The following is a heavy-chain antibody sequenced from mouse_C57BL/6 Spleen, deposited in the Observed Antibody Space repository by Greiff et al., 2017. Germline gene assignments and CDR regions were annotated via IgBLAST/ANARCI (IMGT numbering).Heavy chain of an antibody. V-gene: IGHV1-59*01. J-gene: IGHJ2*01. Sequence: QVQLQQPGAELVRPGTSVKLSCKASGYTFTSYWMHWVKQRPGQGLEWIGVIDPSDSYTNYNQKFKGKATLTVDTSSSTAYMQLSSLTSEDSAVYYCAVRVGYWGQGTTLTVSS. CDR1: GYTFTSYW. D-gene: IGHD2-14*01. CDR2: IDPSDSYT. CDR3: AVRVGY.